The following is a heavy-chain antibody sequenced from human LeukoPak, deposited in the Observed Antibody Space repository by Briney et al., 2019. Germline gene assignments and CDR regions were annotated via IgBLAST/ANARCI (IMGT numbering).Heavy chain of an antibody. CDR3: ARHSGDYNWFDR. CDR2: IYYSGST. CDR1: GDSMSSYY. V-gene: IGHV4-59*08. Sequence: SETLSLTCTVSGDSMSSYYWSWIRQPPGKGLEWIGYIYYSGSTNYNPSLKSRVTMSVDTSKNQFSLKLTSVTAANTAVYYCARHSGDYNWFDRWGQGTLVAVSS. J-gene: IGHJ5*02. D-gene: IGHD1-26*01.